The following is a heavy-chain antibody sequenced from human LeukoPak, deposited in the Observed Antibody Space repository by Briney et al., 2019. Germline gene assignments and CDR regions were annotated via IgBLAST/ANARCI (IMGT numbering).Heavy chain of an antibody. CDR2: IYYSGST. V-gene: IGHV4-59*08. Sequence: SETLSLTCTVSGGSISSYYWSWIRQPPGKGLEWIGYIYYSGSTNYNPSLKSRVTISVDTSKNQFSLKLSSVTAADTAVYYCARPAVATDFDYWGQGTLVTVSS. J-gene: IGHJ4*02. D-gene: IGHD5-12*01. CDR1: GGSISSYY. CDR3: ARPAVATDFDY.